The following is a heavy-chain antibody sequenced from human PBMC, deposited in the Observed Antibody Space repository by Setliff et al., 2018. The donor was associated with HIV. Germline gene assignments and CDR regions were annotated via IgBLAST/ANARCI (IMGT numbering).Heavy chain of an antibody. J-gene: IGHJ4*02. Sequence: PSETLSLTCAVYGGSFSNYYWSWIRQSPGEGLEWIGEINHGGSTNYNPSLKSRVTMSVDTSKNQFSLKLSSVTAADTAVYYCTRRDVTTGMDSWGPGILVTVSS. CDR1: GGSFSNYY. D-gene: IGHD4-17*01. CDR3: TRRDVTTGMDS. CDR2: INHGGST. V-gene: IGHV4-34*01.